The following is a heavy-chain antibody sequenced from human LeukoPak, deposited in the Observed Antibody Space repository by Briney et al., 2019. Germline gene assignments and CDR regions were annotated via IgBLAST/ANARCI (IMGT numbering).Heavy chain of an antibody. CDR2: IYYSGST. Sequence: SETLSLTCTVSGGSISSGSYYWSWIRQPPGKGLEWIGSIYYSGSTYYNPSLKSRVTISVDTSKNRFSLKLSSVTAADTAVYYCARGSTVVKHLDYWGQGTLVTVSS. D-gene: IGHD4-23*01. J-gene: IGHJ4*02. CDR3: ARGSTVVKHLDY. CDR1: GGSISSGSYY. V-gene: IGHV4-39*07.